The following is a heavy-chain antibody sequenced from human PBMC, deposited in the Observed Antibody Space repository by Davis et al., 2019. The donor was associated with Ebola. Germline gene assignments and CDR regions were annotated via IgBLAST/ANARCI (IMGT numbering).Heavy chain of an antibody. Sequence: AASVKVSCKASGGTFSSYAISWVRQAPGQGLEWMGGIIPIFGTANYAQKFQGRVTITADESTSTVYMELSSLRSEDTAVYYCARWGGYDGEGTSFDYWGQGTLVTVSS. D-gene: IGHD5-12*01. CDR1: GGTFSSYA. V-gene: IGHV1-69*13. J-gene: IGHJ4*02. CDR3: ARWGGYDGEGTSFDY. CDR2: IIPIFGTA.